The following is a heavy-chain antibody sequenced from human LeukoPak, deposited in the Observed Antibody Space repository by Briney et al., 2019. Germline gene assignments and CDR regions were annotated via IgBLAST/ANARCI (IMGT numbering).Heavy chain of an antibody. Sequence: SGGSLRLSCAAFGLTFSNYAMNWVRQAPGKGLDWVAVISYDGTDKYYADSVKGRFTISRDNSKNTLYLQMNSLRAEDTAVYYCAREADGSDYWGQGTLVTVSS. CDR2: ISYDGTDK. D-gene: IGHD3-10*01. CDR3: AREADGSDY. V-gene: IGHV3-30-3*01. CDR1: GLTFSNYA. J-gene: IGHJ4*02.